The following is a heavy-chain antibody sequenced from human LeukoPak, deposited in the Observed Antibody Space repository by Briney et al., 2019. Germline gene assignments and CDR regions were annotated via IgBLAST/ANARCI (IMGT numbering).Heavy chain of an antibody. D-gene: IGHD1-26*01. CDR2: ISGSGGST. Sequence: PSGGSLRLSCAASGFTFSSYAMSWVRQAPGKGLEWVSAISGSGGSTYYADSVKGRFTISRDNSKNTLYLQMNSLRAEDTAVYYCANSYYARYPFFDYWGQGTLVTVSS. CDR1: GFTFSSYA. V-gene: IGHV3-23*01. CDR3: ANSYYARYPFFDY. J-gene: IGHJ4*02.